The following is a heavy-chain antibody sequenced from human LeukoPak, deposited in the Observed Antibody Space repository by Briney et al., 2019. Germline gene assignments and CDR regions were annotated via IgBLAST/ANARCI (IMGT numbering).Heavy chain of an antibody. CDR2: INTNTGNP. CDR1: GYTFTSYA. J-gene: IGHJ5*02. CDR3: ARNVVVVVAAITNWFDP. V-gene: IGHV7-4-1*02. Sequence: ASVKVSCKASGYTFTSYATNWVRQAPGQGLEWMGWINTNTGNPTYAQGFTGRFVFSLDTSVSTAYLQISSLKAEDTAVYYCARNVVVVVAAITNWFDPWGQGTLVTVSS. D-gene: IGHD2-15*01.